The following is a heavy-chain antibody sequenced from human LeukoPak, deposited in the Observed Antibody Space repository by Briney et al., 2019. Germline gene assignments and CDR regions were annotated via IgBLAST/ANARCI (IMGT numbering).Heavy chain of an antibody. J-gene: IGHJ5*02. CDR2: INPNSGGT. V-gene: IGHV1-2*02. CDR3: ARSPPGIAAAGTRWFDP. D-gene: IGHD6-13*01. CDR1: GYTFTSYY. Sequence: ASVKVSCKASGYTFTSYYMYWVRQAPGQGLEWMGWINPNSGGTNYAQKFQGRVTMTRDTSISTAYMELSRLRSDDTAVYYCARSPPGIAAAGTRWFDPWGQGTLVTVSS.